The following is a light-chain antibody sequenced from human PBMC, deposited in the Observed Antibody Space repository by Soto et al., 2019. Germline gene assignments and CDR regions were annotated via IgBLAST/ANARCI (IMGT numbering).Light chain of an antibody. J-gene: IGLJ3*02. CDR3: SSYANSDTWV. V-gene: IGLV2-14*01. CDR1: NSDVGVYNY. Sequence: QSALTQPASVSASPGQSITISCTATNSDVGVYNYVSWYQQHPGKAPKLMIYEVSNRPSGVSNRFSGSKSGNTASLTISGLQAEDEADYYCSSYANSDTWVFGGGTKLTFL. CDR2: EVS.